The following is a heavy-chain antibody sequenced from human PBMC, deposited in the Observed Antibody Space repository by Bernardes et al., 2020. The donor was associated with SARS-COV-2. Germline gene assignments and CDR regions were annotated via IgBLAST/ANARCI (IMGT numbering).Heavy chain of an antibody. CDR2: IDPSDSYT. V-gene: IGHV5-10-1*01. Sequence: GESLKISCKGSGYSFTSYWISWVRQMPGKGLEWMGRIDPSDSYTNYSPSFQGHVTISADKSISTAYLQWSSLKASDTAMYYCARQPAYSSSWSVALWYYGMDVWGQGTTVTVSS. D-gene: IGHD6-13*01. CDR3: ARQPAYSSSWSVALWYYGMDV. J-gene: IGHJ6*02. CDR1: GYSFTSYW.